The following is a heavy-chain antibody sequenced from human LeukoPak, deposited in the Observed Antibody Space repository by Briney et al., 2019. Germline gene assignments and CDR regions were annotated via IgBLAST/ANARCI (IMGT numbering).Heavy chain of an antibody. Sequence: GASVKVSCKASGYTFTGYNIHWVRQAPGQGPEWMGWSSPKSGGTSYAQKFQGRVTMTRDTSINTAYMELSGLRSDDTAVYYCARVRTLGWVHDAFEMWGQGTLVSVSS. CDR2: SSPKSGGT. CDR3: ARVRTLGWVHDAFEM. CDR1: GYTFTGYN. V-gene: IGHV1-2*02. D-gene: IGHD6-19*01. J-gene: IGHJ3*02.